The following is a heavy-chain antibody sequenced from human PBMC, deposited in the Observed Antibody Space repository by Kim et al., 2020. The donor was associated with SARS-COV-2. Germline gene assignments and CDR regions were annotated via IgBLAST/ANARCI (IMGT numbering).Heavy chain of an antibody. V-gene: IGHV3-66*02. Sequence: GGSLRLSCAASGFTVSSNYMSWVRQAPGKGQEWVSVIYSGGSTYYADSVKGRFTISRDNSKNTLYLQMNSLRAEDTAVYYCARDRGYYGSGSYYWGAYYYYYGMDVWGQGTTVTVSS. CDR3: ARDRGYYGSGSYYWGAYYYYYGMDV. J-gene: IGHJ6*02. D-gene: IGHD3-10*01. CDR2: IYSGGST. CDR1: GFTVSSNY.